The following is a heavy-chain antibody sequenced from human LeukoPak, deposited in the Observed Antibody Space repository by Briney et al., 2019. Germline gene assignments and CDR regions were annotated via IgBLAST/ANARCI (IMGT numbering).Heavy chain of an antibody. J-gene: IGHJ5*02. CDR2: IKQDGSEK. D-gene: IGHD2-2*01. Sequence: GGSLRLSCAASGFTFSSYWMNWVRQAPGKGLEWVANIKQDGSEKYYADSVKGRFTISRDNAKNSLYLQMNSLRAEDTAVYYCARDDCSSISCYHNWFDPWGQGTLVTVSS. CDR3: ARDDCSSISCYHNWFDP. CDR1: GFTFSSYW. V-gene: IGHV3-7*01.